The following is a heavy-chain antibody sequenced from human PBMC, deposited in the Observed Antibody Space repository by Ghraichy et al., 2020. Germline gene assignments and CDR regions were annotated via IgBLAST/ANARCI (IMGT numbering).Heavy chain of an antibody. D-gene: IGHD6-6*01. J-gene: IGHJ4*01. V-gene: IGHV4-4*02. Sequence: SETLSLTCGVSGDSISSTTWWSWVRQPPGKGLEWIGEIYRSGSTNYNPSLSGRVTISLDKSKNQFSLELNSVTAADTAVYYCAAMVRFSASSTLDYWGHGTRVTVSS. CDR2: IYRSGST. CDR3: AAMVRFSASSTLDY. CDR1: GDSISSTTW.